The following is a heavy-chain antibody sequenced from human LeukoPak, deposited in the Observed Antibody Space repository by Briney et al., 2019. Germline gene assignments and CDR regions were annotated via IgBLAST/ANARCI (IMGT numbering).Heavy chain of an antibody. CDR1: GFTFSSYA. Sequence: PGGSLRLSCAASGFTFSSYAMSWVRQAPGKGLEWVSAISGSGGSTYYADSVKGRFTISRDNSKNTLYLQMNSLRAEDTAVYYCATSRITIFGVLRKGRVFDYWGQGTLVTVSS. J-gene: IGHJ4*02. D-gene: IGHD3-3*01. V-gene: IGHV3-23*01. CDR3: ATSRITIFGVLRKGRVFDY. CDR2: ISGSGGST.